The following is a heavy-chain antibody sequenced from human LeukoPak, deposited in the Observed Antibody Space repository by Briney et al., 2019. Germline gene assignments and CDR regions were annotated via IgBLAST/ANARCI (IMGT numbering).Heavy chain of an antibody. V-gene: IGHV4-59*02. CDR3: AREEVPHGFDI. Sequence: SETLSLTCTVSDGSVSGYFWSWFRQPPGKGLEWIGYIYYSGSTNYNPSLKSRVTMSLDTSKNQFSLKLSSVTAADTAVYYCAREEVPHGFDIWGQGTMVTVSS. CDR1: DGSVSGYF. J-gene: IGHJ3*02. CDR2: IYYSGST.